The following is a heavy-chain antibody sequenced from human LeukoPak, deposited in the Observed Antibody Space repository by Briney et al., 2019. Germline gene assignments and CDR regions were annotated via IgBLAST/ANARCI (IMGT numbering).Heavy chain of an antibody. CDR1: RFTFSSYS. Sequence: PGGSLRLSCAASRFTFSSYSMNWVRQAPGKGLEWVSSISSSSSYIYYADSVKGRFTISRDNAKNSLYLQMNSLRAEDTAVYYCAHHGGGTIRIAAFDIWGQGTMVTVSS. CDR2: ISSSSSYI. CDR3: AHHGGGTIRIAAFDI. J-gene: IGHJ3*02. V-gene: IGHV3-21*01. D-gene: IGHD3-3*01.